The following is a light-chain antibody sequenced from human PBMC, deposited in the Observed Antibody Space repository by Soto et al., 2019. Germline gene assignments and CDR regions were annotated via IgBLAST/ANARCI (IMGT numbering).Light chain of an antibody. CDR2: DAS. CDR3: QQYNSYPWT. Sequence: DIQMTQSPSTLSASVGDRVTITCRASQSISSWLAWYQQKPGKAPKLLIYDASSLESGVPSRFSGSGSGTDFTLTISSLQPDDFATYYCQQYNSYPWTFGQVTKVEIK. CDR1: QSISSW. V-gene: IGKV1-5*01. J-gene: IGKJ1*01.